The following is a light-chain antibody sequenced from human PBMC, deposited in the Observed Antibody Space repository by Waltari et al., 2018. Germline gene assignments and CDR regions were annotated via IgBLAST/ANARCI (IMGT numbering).Light chain of an antibody. CDR3: QKYGTLPAT. CDR2: DAS. Sequence: EIVLTQSPGTLSLPPGERATLSCRASQSVSRFLAWYQQKPGQAPRLLIYDASSRATDIPDRFSGSGSGTDFSLTISRLEPEDFAVYYCQKYGTLPATFGQGTKVEIK. CDR1: QSVSRF. J-gene: IGKJ1*01. V-gene: IGKV3-20*01.